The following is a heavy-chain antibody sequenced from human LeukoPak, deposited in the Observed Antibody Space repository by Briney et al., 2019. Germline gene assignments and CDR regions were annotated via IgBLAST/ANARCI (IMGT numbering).Heavy chain of an antibody. CDR1: GFTFGDYA. J-gene: IGHJ4*02. CDR2: IRSKAYGGTT. Sequence: GGSLRLSCTASGFTFGDYAMSWVCQAPGKGLEWVGFIRSKAYGGTTEYAASVKGRFTISRDDSKSIAYLQLNSLKTEDTAVYYCTRIGTSGGEFDYWGQGTLVTVSS. D-gene: IGHD2-2*01. CDR3: TRIGTSGGEFDY. V-gene: IGHV3-49*04.